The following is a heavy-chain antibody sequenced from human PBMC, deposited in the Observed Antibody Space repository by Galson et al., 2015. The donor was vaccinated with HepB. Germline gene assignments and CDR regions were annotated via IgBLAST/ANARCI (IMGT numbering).Heavy chain of an antibody. D-gene: IGHD3-10*01. Sequence: SLRLSCAASGFTFSSYAMHWVRQAPGKGLEWVAVISYDGSNKYYADSVKGRFTISRDNSKNTLYLQMNSLRAEDTAVYYCARDWGHWFGEAPLDYWGQGTLVTVSS. CDR2: ISYDGSNK. V-gene: IGHV3-30-3*01. J-gene: IGHJ4*02. CDR1: GFTFSSYA. CDR3: ARDWGHWFGEAPLDY.